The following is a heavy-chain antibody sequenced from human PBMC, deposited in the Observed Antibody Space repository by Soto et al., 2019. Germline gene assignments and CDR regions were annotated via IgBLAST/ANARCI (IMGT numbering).Heavy chain of an antibody. J-gene: IGHJ3*02. CDR3: ARTRIAVAGTENRDDAFDI. V-gene: IGHV4-59*01. CDR2: IYYSGST. Sequence: SETLSLTCTVSGGSISSYYWSWIRQPPGKGLEWIGYIYYSGSTNYNPSLKSRVTISVDTSKNQFSLKLSSVTAADTAVYYCARTRIAVAGTENRDDAFDIWGQGTMVT. D-gene: IGHD6-19*01. CDR1: GGSISSYY.